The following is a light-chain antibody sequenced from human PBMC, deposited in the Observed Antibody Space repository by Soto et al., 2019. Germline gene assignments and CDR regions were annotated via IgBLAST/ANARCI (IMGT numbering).Light chain of an antibody. CDR2: EVI. V-gene: IGLV2-14*01. CDR3: SSYAGSSNV. J-gene: IGLJ1*01. CDR1: SSDVGAYNY. Sequence: QSALTQPASVSGSPGQSITISCAGTSSDVGAYNYVSWYQQCPGEAPKLMIYEVISRPSGVSDRFSGSKSGNTASLTVSGLQAEDEADYYCSSYAGSSNVFGTGTKLTVL.